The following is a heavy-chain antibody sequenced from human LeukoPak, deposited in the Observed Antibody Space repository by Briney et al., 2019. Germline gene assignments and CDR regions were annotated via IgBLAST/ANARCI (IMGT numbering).Heavy chain of an antibody. Sequence: SETLSLTCTVSGNSIGDYYWSWIRQPAGKGLEWIGYIYYSGSTNYNPSLKSRVTISVDTSKNQFSLKLSSVTAADTAVYYCARGYSGYDVPTFFDYWGQGTLVTVSS. CDR3: ARGYSGYDVPTFFDY. J-gene: IGHJ4*02. D-gene: IGHD5-12*01. CDR1: GNSIGDYY. CDR2: IYYSGST. V-gene: IGHV4-59*01.